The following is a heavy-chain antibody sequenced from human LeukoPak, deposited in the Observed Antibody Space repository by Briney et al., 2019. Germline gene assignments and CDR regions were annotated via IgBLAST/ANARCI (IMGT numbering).Heavy chain of an antibody. CDR1: EFTFSTYA. J-gene: IGHJ3*02. V-gene: IGHV3-21*01. CDR2: ISSSSSYI. Sequence: NPGGSLRLSCAASEFTFSTYAMHWVRQAPGKGLEWVSSISSSSSYIYYADSVKGRFTISRDNAKNSLYLQMNSLRAEDTAVYYCARPMTTVTTGSVDAFDIWGQGTMVTVSS. D-gene: IGHD4-17*01. CDR3: ARPMTTVTTGSVDAFDI.